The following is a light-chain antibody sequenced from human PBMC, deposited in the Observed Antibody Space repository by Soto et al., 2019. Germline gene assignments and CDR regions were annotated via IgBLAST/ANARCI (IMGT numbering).Light chain of an antibody. J-gene: IGKJ1*01. CDR3: QQYNNWPRT. Sequence: IVLTHSPATLSLSPGERATLSCRASQSVSSYLAWYQQKPGQAPRLLIYGASTRATGIPARFSGSGSGTEFTLTISSLQSEDFAVYYCQQYNNWPRTFGQGTKVDIK. CDR1: QSVSSY. CDR2: GAS. V-gene: IGKV3-15*01.